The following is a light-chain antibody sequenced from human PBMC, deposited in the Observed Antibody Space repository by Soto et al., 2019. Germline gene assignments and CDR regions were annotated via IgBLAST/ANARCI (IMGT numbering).Light chain of an antibody. Sequence: QSVLTQPASVSGSPGQSITISCTGTSSDVGSYNYVSWYQQHPRKAPKLMIFDVSNRPSGVSNRFSGSKSGYTASLTISGLQAEDEADYYCSSYTSTSTYVFGTGTKVTVL. CDR3: SSYTSTSTYV. V-gene: IGLV2-14*01. J-gene: IGLJ1*01. CDR1: SSDVGSYNY. CDR2: DVS.